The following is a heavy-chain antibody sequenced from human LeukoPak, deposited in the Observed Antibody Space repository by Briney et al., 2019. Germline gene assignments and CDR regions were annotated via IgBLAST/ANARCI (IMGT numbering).Heavy chain of an antibody. J-gene: IGHJ6*02. CDR1: GFTFDDYA. V-gene: IGHV3-9*01. Sequence: PGGSLRLSCAASGFTFDDYAMHGVRQAPGKGLEWVSGISWNSGSIGYADSVKGRFTISRDNAKNSLYLQMNSLRAEDTALYYCAKDKSYGMDVWGQGTTVTVSS. CDR3: AKDKSYGMDV. CDR2: ISWNSGSI.